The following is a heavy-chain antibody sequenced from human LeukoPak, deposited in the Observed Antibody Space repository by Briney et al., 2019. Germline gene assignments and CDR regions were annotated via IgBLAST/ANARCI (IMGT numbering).Heavy chain of an antibody. V-gene: IGHV3-33*08. J-gene: IGHJ5*02. D-gene: IGHD1-26*01. CDR3: AGDRKSGNFLGEFDH. Sequence: GWSLRLSCEGSAFIFSGHWMNWVRQAPGKGLEGVALIWYDGSNTYYADSVRGRFTISIDNSKNTLYLQMNSLRAEDTAIYYCAGDRKSGNFLGEFDHWGQGTLVTVFS. CDR2: IWYDGSNT. CDR1: AFIFSGHW.